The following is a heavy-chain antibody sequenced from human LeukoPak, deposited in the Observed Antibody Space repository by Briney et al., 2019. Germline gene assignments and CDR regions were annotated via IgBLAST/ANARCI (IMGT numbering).Heavy chain of an antibody. J-gene: IGHJ6*02. V-gene: IGHV3-9*01. CDR3: AKDMGGNGNYYYGMDV. D-gene: IGHD4-23*01. Sequence: GGSLRLSCAASGFAFDDYAMHWVRQAPGKGLEWVSGISWSSGSIGYADSVKGRFTISRDNAKNSLYLQMNSLRAEDTALYYCAKDMGGNGNYYYGMDVWGQGTTVTVSS. CDR2: ISWSSGSI. CDR1: GFAFDDYA.